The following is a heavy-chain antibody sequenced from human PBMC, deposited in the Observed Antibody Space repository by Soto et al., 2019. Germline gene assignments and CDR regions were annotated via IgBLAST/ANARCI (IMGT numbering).Heavy chain of an antibody. Sequence: SETLSLTCTVSSGSITSSTYYWGWIRQPPEKGLEWIGTIYFSGNTYYNPSLKSRVTISVDTSRSQFSLKLSSVTAEDTAVYYCARDDPYTSSWNHYGMDVWGQGTTVTV. V-gene: IGHV4-39*02. D-gene: IGHD6-13*01. CDR3: ARDDPYTSSWNHYGMDV. J-gene: IGHJ6*02. CDR2: IYFSGNT. CDR1: SGSITSSTYY.